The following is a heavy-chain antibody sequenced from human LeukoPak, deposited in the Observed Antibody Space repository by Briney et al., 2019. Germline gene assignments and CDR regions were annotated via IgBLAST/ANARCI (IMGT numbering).Heavy chain of an antibody. J-gene: IGHJ4*02. CDR3: ARDEGAFGGIIVPRD. CDR1: GFTFSNYG. D-gene: IGHD3-16*02. CDR2: TLYDGSNN. V-gene: IGHV3-30*03. Sequence: QSGGSLRLSCAASGFTFSNYGMHWVRQAPGKGLEWVAVTLYDGSNNYYADSVKGRFTISRDDSNNTLYLQMHSLRAEDTALYFCARDEGAFGGIIVPRDWGQGTLVTVSS.